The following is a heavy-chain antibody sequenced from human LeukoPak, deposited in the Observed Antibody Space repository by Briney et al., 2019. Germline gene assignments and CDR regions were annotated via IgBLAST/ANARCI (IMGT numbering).Heavy chain of an antibody. CDR1: GFNFRSFI. J-gene: IGHJ4*02. Sequence: GGSLRLSCAASGFNFRSFIMNWVRQAPGKGLEWVSVIYSGGSTYYADSVKGRFTISRDNSKNTLYLQMNSLRAEDTAVYYCARDPSFPDWGQGTLVTVSS. CDR2: IYSGGST. V-gene: IGHV3-53*01. D-gene: IGHD2-2*01. CDR3: ARDPSFPD.